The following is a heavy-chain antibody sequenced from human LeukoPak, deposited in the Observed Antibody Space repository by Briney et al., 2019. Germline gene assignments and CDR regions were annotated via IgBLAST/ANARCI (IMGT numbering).Heavy chain of an antibody. V-gene: IGHV3-23*01. J-gene: IGHJ4*02. CDR3: AKDRGGWDFDY. CDR2: ISSSGGST. Sequence: GGSLRLSCAASGFTFSSYAMTWVRQAPGKGLEWVSSISSSGGSTYYADSVKGRFAISRDNSKNTLYLQMNSLRADDTAVYYCAKDRGGWDFDYWGQGTLVTVSS. CDR1: GFTFSSYA. D-gene: IGHD6-19*01.